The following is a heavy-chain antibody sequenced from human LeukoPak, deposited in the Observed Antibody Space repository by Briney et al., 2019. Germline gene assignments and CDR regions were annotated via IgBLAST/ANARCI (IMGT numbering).Heavy chain of an antibody. V-gene: IGHV2-5*02. CDR1: GYSMSSGYYW. CDR3: AHSVGDILTEAVYYFDY. CDR2: IYWDDDK. D-gene: IGHD3-9*01. Sequence: TLSLTCTVSGYSMSSGYYWGWIRQPPGKALEWLALIYWDDDKRYSPSLKSRLTITKDTSKNQVVLTMTNMDPVDTATYYCAHSVGDILTEAVYYFDYWGRGTLVTVSS. J-gene: IGHJ4*02.